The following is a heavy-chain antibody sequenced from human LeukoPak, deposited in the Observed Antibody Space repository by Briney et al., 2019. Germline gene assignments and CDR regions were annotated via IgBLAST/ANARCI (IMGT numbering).Heavy chain of an antibody. CDR3: ARHRSGWYDY. CDR2: IYYSGST. Sequence: SETLSLTCTVSGGSIGSYYWSWIRQPPGKGLEWIGYIYYSGSTNYNPSLKSRVTISVDTSKNQFSLKLSSVTAADTAVYYCARHRSGWYDYWGQGTLVTVSS. V-gene: IGHV4-59*08. J-gene: IGHJ4*02. D-gene: IGHD6-19*01. CDR1: GGSIGSYY.